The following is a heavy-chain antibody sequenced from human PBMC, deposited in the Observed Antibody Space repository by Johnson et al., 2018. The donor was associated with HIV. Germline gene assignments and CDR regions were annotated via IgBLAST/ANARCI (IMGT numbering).Heavy chain of an antibody. CDR3: ARGLVIVGALPDAFDI. CDR2: IKQDGSEK. Sequence: LVESGGGLVKPGGSLRLSCAASGFTFSGHYMDWVRQAPGKGLEWVAYIKQDGSEKYYADSVKGRFTISRDNSKNTLYLQMNSLRAEDTAVYYRARGLVIVGALPDAFDIWGQGTMVTVSS. J-gene: IGHJ3*02. V-gene: IGHV3-7*01. CDR1: GFTFSGHY. D-gene: IGHD1-26*01.